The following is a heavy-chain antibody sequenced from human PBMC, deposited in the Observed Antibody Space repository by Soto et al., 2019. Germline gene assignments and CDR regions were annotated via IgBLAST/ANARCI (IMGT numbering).Heavy chain of an antibody. CDR3: ARDLRFRGFYGMDV. CDR2: IYYSGST. J-gene: IGHJ6*02. CDR1: GYSVSSGSYY. D-gene: IGHD3-10*01. V-gene: IGHV4-31*03. Sequence: SETLSLTCTVSGYSVSSGSYYWSWIRQHPGKGLEWIGYIYYSGSTYYNPSLKSRVTISVDTSKNQFSLKLSSVTAADTAVYYCARDLRFRGFYGMDVWGQGTTVTVSS.